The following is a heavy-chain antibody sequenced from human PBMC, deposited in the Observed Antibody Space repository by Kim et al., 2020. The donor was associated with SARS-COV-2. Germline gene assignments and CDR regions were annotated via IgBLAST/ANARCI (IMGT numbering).Heavy chain of an antibody. CDR1: GFTFSSYG. CDR3: AKAVYSYGYPEIYFDY. Sequence: GGSLRLSCAVSGFTFSSYGMHWVRQAPGKGLEWVAVITYDGSNKYYADSVKGRFTISRDNSKNTLYLQMNSLRAEDTAVYYCAKAVYSYGYPEIYFDYWGQGTRVTVSS. V-gene: IGHV3-30*18. D-gene: IGHD5-18*01. J-gene: IGHJ4*02. CDR2: ITYDGSNK.